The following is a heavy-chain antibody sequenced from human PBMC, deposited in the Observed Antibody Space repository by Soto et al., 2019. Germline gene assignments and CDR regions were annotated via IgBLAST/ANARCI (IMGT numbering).Heavy chain of an antibody. J-gene: IGHJ5*02. CDR1: GGSINSGGYY. V-gene: IGHV4-31*03. D-gene: IGHD1-26*01. CDR3: ARVPLRGSGINWFHP. Sequence: LSLTCTVSGGSINSGGYYWNWIRQHPGKGLEWLGYLYYRGNTYYNPSLKSRITISGDTSKNQFSLKLSSVTAADTAVYYCARVPLRGSGINWFHPWGQGTLVTVSS. CDR2: LYYRGNT.